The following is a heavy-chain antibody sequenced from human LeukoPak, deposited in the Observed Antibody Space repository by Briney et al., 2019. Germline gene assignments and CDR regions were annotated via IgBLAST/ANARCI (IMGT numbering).Heavy chain of an antibody. D-gene: IGHD3-10*01. CDR1: GFIFSSYG. CDR3: TTDPSSGSGSYYYY. V-gene: IGHV3-15*01. J-gene: IGHJ4*02. CDR2: IKSKTDGRTT. Sequence: GGSLRLSCAASGFIFSSYGMHWVRQAPGKGLEWVGRIKSKTDGRTTDYAAPVKGRFTIARDDSKNTLYLQMNSLKTEDTAVYYCTTDPSSGSGSYYYYWGQGTLVTVSS.